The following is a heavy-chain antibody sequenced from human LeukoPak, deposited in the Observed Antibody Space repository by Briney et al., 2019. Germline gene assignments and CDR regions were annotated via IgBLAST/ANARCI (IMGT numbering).Heavy chain of an antibody. Sequence: PGGSLRLSCAASGFTFSSYGMHWVRQAPGKGLEGVAVIWYDGSNKYYADSVKGRFTISRDNSKNTLYLQMNSLRAEDTAVYYCARDAYYDSSGYYYEYYYYGMDVWGQGTTVTVSS. CDR1: GFTFSSYG. D-gene: IGHD3-22*01. CDR2: IWYDGSNK. CDR3: ARDAYYDSSGYYYEYYYYGMDV. V-gene: IGHV3-33*01. J-gene: IGHJ6*02.